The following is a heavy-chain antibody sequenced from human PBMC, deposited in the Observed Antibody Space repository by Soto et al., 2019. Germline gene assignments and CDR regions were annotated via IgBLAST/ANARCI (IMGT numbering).Heavy chain of an antibody. CDR3: ARAYYTNGVCYRYYYYYMDV. J-gene: IGHJ6*03. D-gene: IGHD2-8*01. CDR1: GYTFTSYG. V-gene: IGHV1-18*01. Sequence: GASVKVSCKASGYTFTSYGISWVRQAPGQGLEWMGWISAYNGNTNYAQKLQGRVTMTTDTSTSTAYMELRSLRSDDTAVYYCARAYYTNGVCYRYYYYYMDVWGKGTTVTVSS. CDR2: ISAYNGNT.